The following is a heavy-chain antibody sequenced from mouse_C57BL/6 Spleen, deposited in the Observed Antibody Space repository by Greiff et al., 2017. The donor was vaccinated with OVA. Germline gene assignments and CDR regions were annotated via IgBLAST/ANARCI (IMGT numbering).Heavy chain of an antibody. CDR2: IDPSDSYT. CDR1: GYTFTSYW. V-gene: IGHV1-50*01. J-gene: IGHJ4*01. D-gene: IGHD4-1*01. CDR3: AKANWDGYYAMDY. Sequence: QVHVKQPGAELVKPGASVKLSCKASGYTFTSYWMQWVKQRPGQGLEWIGEIDPSDSYTNYNQKFKGKATLTVDTSSSTAYMQLSSLTSEDSAVYYCAKANWDGYYAMDYWGQGTSVTVSS.